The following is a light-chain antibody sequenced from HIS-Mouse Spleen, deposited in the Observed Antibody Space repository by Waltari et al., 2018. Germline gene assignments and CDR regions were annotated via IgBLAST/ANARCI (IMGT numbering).Light chain of an antibody. CDR2: EVS. CDR3: SSYTSSSTLWV. J-gene: IGLJ3*02. Sequence: QSALTQPASVSGSPGQSITISCTGTSSDVGGYNYVSWYQQHTGKAPKLMIYEVSNRPSGGSNRFSGSKSGKTASLTISGLQAEDEADYYCSSYTSSSTLWVFGGGTKLTVL. CDR1: SSDVGGYNY. V-gene: IGLV2-14*01.